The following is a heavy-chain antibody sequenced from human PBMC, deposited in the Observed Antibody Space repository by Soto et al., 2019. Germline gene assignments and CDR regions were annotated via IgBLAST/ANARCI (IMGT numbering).Heavy chain of an antibody. CDR3: ASDLSSLVPAAIAYYSYGMDV. CDR2: INPNSGGT. D-gene: IGHD2-2*02. Sequence: QVQLVQSGAEVKKPGASVKVSCKASGYTFTGYYMHWVRQAPGQGLEWMGWINPNSGGTNYAQKFQGRVTMTRDTSISTAYMELSRLRSDDTAVYYCASDLSSLVPAAIAYYSYGMDVWGQGNTVTVSS. V-gene: IGHV1-2*02. CDR1: GYTFTGYY. J-gene: IGHJ6*02.